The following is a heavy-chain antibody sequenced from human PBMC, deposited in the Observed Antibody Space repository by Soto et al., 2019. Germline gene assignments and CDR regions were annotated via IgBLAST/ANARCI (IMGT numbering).Heavy chain of an antibody. Sequence: LRLSCAASGFTFSSYAMSWVRQAPGKGLEWVSAISGSGGSTYYADSVKGRFTISRDNSKNTLYLQMNSLRAEDTAVYYCAKDPFVLMVYAIGMDIWGQGTTVTVSS. CDR2: ISGSGGST. CDR3: AKDPFVLMVYAIGMDI. D-gene: IGHD2-8*01. V-gene: IGHV3-23*01. J-gene: IGHJ6*02. CDR1: GFTFSSYA.